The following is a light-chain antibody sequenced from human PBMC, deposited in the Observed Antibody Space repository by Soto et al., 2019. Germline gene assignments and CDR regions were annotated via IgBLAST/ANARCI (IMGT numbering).Light chain of an antibody. CDR1: QSVFYSSNNKNY. J-gene: IGKJ2*01. Sequence: DIVMTQSPDSLAVSLGERVTINCKSSQSVFYSSNNKNYLAWYQQKPGQPPNLLIYWASTRESGVPDRFSGSGSGTDFTLTISSLQAEDVAVYYCQQYYGIPYTFGQGTKLEIK. CDR2: WAS. CDR3: QQYYGIPYT. V-gene: IGKV4-1*01.